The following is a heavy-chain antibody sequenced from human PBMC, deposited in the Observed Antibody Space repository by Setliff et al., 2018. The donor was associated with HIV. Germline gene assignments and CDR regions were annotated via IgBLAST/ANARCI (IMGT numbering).Heavy chain of an antibody. Sequence: ASVKVSCKASGYTFTGYYMHWVRQAPGQGLEWMGRINPNSGGTKYAQKFQGRVTMTRDTSISTAYMELSRLRSDDTAVYYCARGYCTSSSCPLGADYWGQGTLVTVSS. CDR1: GYTFTGYY. V-gene: IGHV1-2*06. CDR3: ARGYCTSSSCPLGADY. D-gene: IGHD2-2*01. J-gene: IGHJ4*02. CDR2: INPNSGGT.